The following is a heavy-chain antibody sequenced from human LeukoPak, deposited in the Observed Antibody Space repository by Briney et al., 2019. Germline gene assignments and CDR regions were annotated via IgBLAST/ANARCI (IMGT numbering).Heavy chain of an antibody. V-gene: IGHV3-30*03. CDR2: ISYDGSNK. CDR3: AATTVTTFDY. Sequence: GGSLRLSCAASGFTFSSYVMHWVRQAPGKGLEWVAVISYDGSNKYYADSVKGRFTISRDNSKNTLYLQMNSLRAEDTAVYYCAATTVTTFDYWGQGTLVTVSS. D-gene: IGHD4-17*01. J-gene: IGHJ4*02. CDR1: GFTFSSYV.